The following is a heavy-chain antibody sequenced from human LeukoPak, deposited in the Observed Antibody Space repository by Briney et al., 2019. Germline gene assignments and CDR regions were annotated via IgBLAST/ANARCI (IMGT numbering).Heavy chain of an antibody. J-gene: IGHJ4*02. V-gene: IGHV4-38-2*01. Sequence: SETLSLTCAVSGYSISSGYYWGWIRPPPGKGLEWIGSIYRSGSTYYNPSLKSRVTISVDTSKNQFSLKLSSVTAADTAVYYCARGNPISDYWGQGTLVTVSS. CDR1: GYSISSGYY. D-gene: IGHD2-21*01. CDR3: ARGNPISDY. CDR2: IYRSGST.